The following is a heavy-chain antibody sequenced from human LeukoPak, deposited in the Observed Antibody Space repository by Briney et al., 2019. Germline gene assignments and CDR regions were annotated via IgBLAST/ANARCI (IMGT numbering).Heavy chain of an antibody. D-gene: IGHD3-10*01. V-gene: IGHV4-4*07. CDR3: ARDSTGGSGSYYTYFDY. Sequence: SETLSLTCTVYGGSISSYYWSWIRQPAGKGLEWIGRIYTSGSTNYNPSLKSRVTMSVDTSKNQFSLKLSSVTAADTAVYYCARDSTGGSGSYYTYFDYWGQGTLVTVSS. J-gene: IGHJ4*02. CDR2: IYTSGST. CDR1: GGSISSYY.